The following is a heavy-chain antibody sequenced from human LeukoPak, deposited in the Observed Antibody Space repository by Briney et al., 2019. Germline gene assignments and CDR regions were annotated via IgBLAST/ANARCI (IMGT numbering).Heavy chain of an antibody. CDR1: GFTFSSYW. CDR2: IKQDGSEK. D-gene: IGHD6-13*01. Sequence: GGSLRLSCAASGFTFSSYWMSWVRQAPGKGLEWVANIKQDGSEKYYVDSVKGRFTISRDNAKNSLYLQMNSLRAEDTAVYYCVRVRLAAAAGIRAYYFDYWGQGTLVTVSS. CDR3: VRVRLAAAAGIRAYYFDY. V-gene: IGHV3-7*03. J-gene: IGHJ4*02.